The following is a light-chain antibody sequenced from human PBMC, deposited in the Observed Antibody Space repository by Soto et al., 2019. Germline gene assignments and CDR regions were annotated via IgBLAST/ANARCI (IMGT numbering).Light chain of an antibody. Sequence: EIVLTQSPGTLSLSPGERATLSCRASQSVSSSFLAWYQQKPGQAPRLLIYGASSRATGIPDRFSGSGSGTDSPCTISRLEPDDIAVYYCQEYDNFPWRFGQETEVEL. CDR1: QSVSSSF. V-gene: IGKV3-20*01. J-gene: IGKJ1*01. CDR2: GAS. CDR3: QEYDNFPWR.